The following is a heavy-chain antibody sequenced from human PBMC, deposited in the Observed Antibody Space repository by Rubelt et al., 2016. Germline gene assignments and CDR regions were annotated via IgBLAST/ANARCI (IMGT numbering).Heavy chain of an antibody. J-gene: IGHJ5*02. D-gene: IGHD3-10*01. CDR2: IGSSSGNF. V-gene: IGHV1-18*01. CDR3: ARDPMYDTRWFRAGTFGP. CDR1: GYSFDSYG. Sequence: QVQLVQAGAEMKKPGASVKVSCKAFGYSFDSYGTIWVRQAPGQGPEGGGWIGSSSGNFDYADKFQGRVTMTRDTSTSTAYWELRRLRSDDTAVYFCARDPMYDTRWFRAGTFGPWGQGTLVTVSS.